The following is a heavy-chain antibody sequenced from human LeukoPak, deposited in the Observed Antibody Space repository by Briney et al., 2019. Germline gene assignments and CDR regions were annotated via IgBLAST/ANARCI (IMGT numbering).Heavy chain of an antibody. CDR3: ARCGHSYGFTVPTQYYFDY. CDR1: GGSFSGYY. Sequence: SETLSLTCAVYGGSFSGYYWSWIRQPPGKGLEWIGEINHSGSTNYNPSLKSRVTISVDTSRNQFSLKLSSVTAADTAVYYCARCGHSYGFTVPTQYYFDYWGQGTLVTVSS. V-gene: IGHV4-34*01. D-gene: IGHD5-18*01. J-gene: IGHJ4*02. CDR2: INHSGST.